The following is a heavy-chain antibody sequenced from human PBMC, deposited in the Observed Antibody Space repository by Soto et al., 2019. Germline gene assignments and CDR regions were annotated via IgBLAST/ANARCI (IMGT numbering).Heavy chain of an antibody. Sequence: PSETLSLTCNVSGGSIASHNYYGAWIRQPPGKGLEWIGSIYYTGSTYYSPSLKSRVTISVDTSKNQFSLKLSSVTAADTAVYYCARTPGPYCSGGSCYSRDYWGQGTLVTVSS. CDR2: IYYTGST. CDR1: GGSIASHNYY. V-gene: IGHV4-39*01. J-gene: IGHJ4*02. D-gene: IGHD2-15*01. CDR3: ARTPGPYCSGGSCYSRDY.